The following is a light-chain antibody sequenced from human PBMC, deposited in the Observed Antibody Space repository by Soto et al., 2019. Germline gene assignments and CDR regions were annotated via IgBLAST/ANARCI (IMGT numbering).Light chain of an antibody. CDR1: QSISSY. CDR3: QQSYSTLTWT. Sequence: DIQMTQPPSSLSASVGGRVTITCRASQSISSYLNWYQQKPGKAPKLLIYAASNLQSRVPSRFSGSGSGTDFTLTISSLQSEDFASYYCQQSYSTLTWTFGQGTKVDIK. CDR2: AAS. J-gene: IGKJ1*01. V-gene: IGKV1-39*01.